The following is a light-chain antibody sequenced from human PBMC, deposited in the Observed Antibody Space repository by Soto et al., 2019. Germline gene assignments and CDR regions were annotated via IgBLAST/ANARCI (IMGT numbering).Light chain of an antibody. CDR3: AVWDDSLSGVV. CDR1: GSNIGSNY. Sequence: QAVVTQPPSASGTPGQRVTISCSGSGSNIGSNYVYWYQHLPGTAPKVLIYKNSHRPSGVPDRISGSKSDTSASLAISGLRSEDEAHYYCAVWDDSLSGVVFGGGTKLTVL. V-gene: IGLV1-47*01. J-gene: IGLJ3*02. CDR2: KNS.